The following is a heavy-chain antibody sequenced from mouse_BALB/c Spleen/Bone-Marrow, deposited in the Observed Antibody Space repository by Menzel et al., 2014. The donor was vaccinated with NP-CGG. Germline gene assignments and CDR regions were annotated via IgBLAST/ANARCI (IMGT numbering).Heavy chain of an antibody. CDR2: INPNNGVT. CDR1: GYTFTEYT. CDR3: ARRQLGPAWFAY. Sequence: EVQGVESRPELVKPGTSVKTSCKTSGYTFTEYTIHWVKQSHGKSLEWIGGINPNNGVTAYNQKFRGKATLTVDKSSSTAYMELRSLTSEDSAVYYCARRQLGPAWFAYWSQGTLVTISA. V-gene: IGHV1-18*01. J-gene: IGHJ3*01. D-gene: IGHD3-2*01.